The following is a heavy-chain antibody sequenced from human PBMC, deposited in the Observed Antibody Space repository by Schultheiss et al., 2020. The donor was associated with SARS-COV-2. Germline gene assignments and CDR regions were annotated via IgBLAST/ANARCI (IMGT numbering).Heavy chain of an antibody. CDR3: ARSGRNCSGPV. Sequence: GGSLRLSCAASGFTFSSYSMNWVRQAPGKELEWVSSISSSSSYIYYADSVKGRFTISRDNAKNSLYLQMNSLRAEDTAVYYCARSGRNCSGPVWGQGTTVTVSS. D-gene: IGHD2-15*01. J-gene: IGHJ6*02. CDR1: GFTFSSYS. CDR2: ISSSSSYI. V-gene: IGHV3-21*01.